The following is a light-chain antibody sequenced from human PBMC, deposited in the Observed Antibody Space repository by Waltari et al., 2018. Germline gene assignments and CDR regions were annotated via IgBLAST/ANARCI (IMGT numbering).Light chain of an antibody. CDR1: QNIRND. CDR3: QQTYRAPLI. V-gene: IGKV1-39*01. Sequence: DIQLTPSPSSLSASVGDRVTITCRASQNIRNDLNWYQHKPGKAPKLLIYTASTLQTGVPSRFSAIGSGSDFTLTINDLQPDDFATYYCQQTYRAPLIFGGGTKVEIE. J-gene: IGKJ4*01. CDR2: TAS.